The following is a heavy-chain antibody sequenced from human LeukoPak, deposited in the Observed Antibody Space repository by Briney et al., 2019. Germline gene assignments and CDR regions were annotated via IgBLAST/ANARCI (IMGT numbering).Heavy chain of an antibody. CDR2: IYTSGST. D-gene: IGHD3-22*01. CDR1: GGSISSYY. CDR3: ARENVRYYDSSGIDY. J-gene: IGHJ4*02. Sequence: PSETLSLTCTVSGGSISSYYWSWIRQPAGKGLEWIGRIYTSGSTNYNPSLKSRVTISVDTSKNQFSLKLSSVTAADTAVYYCARENVRYYDSSGIDYWVQGTLVTVSS. V-gene: IGHV4-4*07.